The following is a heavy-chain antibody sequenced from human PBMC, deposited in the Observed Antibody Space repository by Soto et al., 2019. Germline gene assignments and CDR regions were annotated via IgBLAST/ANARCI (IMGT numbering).Heavy chain of an antibody. V-gene: IGHV1-3*01. CDR1: GYTFTSYA. CDR2: INAGNGNT. CDR3: ARGPGGHEGPGDY. J-gene: IGHJ4*02. Sequence: QVQLVQSGAEVKKPGASVKVSCKASGYTFTSYAMHWVRQAPGQRLEWMGWINAGNGNTKYSQKFQGRVTITRDTSATTAYMELSSLRSEDTAVYYCARGPGGHEGPGDYWGQGTLVTVSS. D-gene: IGHD2-15*01.